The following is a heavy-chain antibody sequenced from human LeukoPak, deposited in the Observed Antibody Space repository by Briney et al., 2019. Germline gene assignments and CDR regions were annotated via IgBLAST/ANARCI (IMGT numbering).Heavy chain of an antibody. CDR2: NNPNSGGT. CDR1: GYTFTGYY. Sequence: GASVKVSCKSSGYTFTGYYLHWVRQAPGQGLEWMGWNNPNSGGTSYAQNFQGRVTMTRDTSTSTAYMELSRLRSDDTAVYYCARAGGGYDHGWGAFDIWGQGTMVTVSS. J-gene: IGHJ3*02. D-gene: IGHD5-18*01. V-gene: IGHV1-2*02. CDR3: ARAGGGYDHGWGAFDI.